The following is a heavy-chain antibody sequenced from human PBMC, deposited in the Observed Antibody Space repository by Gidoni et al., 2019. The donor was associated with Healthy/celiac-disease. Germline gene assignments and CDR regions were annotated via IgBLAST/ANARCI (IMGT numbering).Heavy chain of an antibody. J-gene: IGHJ4*02. D-gene: IGHD3-22*01. CDR2: INHSGST. CDR1: GGSFRGYY. Sequence: QVQLQQCGAGLLKPSETLSLTCAVYGGSFRGYYWSWIRQPPGKGLEWIGEINHSGSTNYNPSLKSRVTISVDTSKNQFSLKLSSVTAADTAVYYCASLFTMIRRPTNVPDYWGQGTLVTVSS. CDR3: ASLFTMIRRPTNVPDY. V-gene: IGHV4-34*01.